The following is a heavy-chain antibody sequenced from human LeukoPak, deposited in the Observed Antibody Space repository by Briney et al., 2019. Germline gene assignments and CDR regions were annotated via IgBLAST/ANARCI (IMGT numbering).Heavy chain of an antibody. V-gene: IGHV3-15*01. CDR3: TTVEGYCSSTSCYDY. D-gene: IGHD2-2*01. J-gene: IGHJ4*02. CDR1: GFTFSNAW. CDR2: IKSKTDGGTT. Sequence: GGSLRLSCAASGFTFSNAWMSWVRQAPGKGLEWVGRIKSKTDGGTTDYAAPVKGRFTISREDSKNTLYLQMNSLKTEDTAVYYCTTVEGYCSSTSCYDYWGQGTLVTVSS.